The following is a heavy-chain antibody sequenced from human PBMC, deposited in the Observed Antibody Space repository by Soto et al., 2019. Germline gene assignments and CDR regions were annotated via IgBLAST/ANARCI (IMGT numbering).Heavy chain of an antibody. V-gene: IGHV1-69*13. Sequence: ASVKVSCKASGYTFTGYYMHWVRQAPGQGLEWMGGIIPIFGTANYAQKFQGRVTITADESTSTAYMELSSLRSEDTAVYYCARDAGTYGGGGHWGQGTLVTVSS. CDR2: IIPIFGTA. CDR3: ARDAGTYGGGGH. D-gene: IGHD4-17*01. J-gene: IGHJ1*01. CDR1: GYTFTGYY.